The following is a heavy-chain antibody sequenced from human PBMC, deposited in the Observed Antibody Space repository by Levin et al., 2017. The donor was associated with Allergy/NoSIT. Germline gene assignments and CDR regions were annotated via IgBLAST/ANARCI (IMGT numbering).Heavy chain of an antibody. V-gene: IGHV4-4*02. CDR3: ARDREYYYDSSGYSFFDY. D-gene: IGHD3-22*01. CDR1: GGSISSSNW. CDR2: IYHSGST. Sequence: SETLSLTCAVSGGSISSSNWWSWVRQPPGKGLEWIGEIYHSGSTNYNPSLKSRVTISVDKSKNLFSLKLSSVTAADTAVYYCARDREYYYDSSGYSFFDYWGQGTLVTVSS. J-gene: IGHJ4*02.